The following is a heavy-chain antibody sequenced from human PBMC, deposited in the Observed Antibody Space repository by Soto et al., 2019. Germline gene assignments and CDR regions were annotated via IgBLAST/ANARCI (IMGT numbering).Heavy chain of an antibody. V-gene: IGHV1-69*13. J-gene: IGHJ4*02. CDR1: GGTFSSYA. CDR3: ARDILFDY. D-gene: IGHD2-15*01. CDR2: IIPIFGTA. Sequence: ASVKVSCKASGGTFSSYAISWVRQAPGQGLEWMGGIIPIFGTADYAQKFQGRVTITADESTSTGNMELSSLRSEDTAVYYCARDILFDYWGQGTLVTVSS.